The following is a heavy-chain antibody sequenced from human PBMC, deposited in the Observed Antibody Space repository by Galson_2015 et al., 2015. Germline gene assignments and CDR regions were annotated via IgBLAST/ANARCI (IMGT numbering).Heavy chain of an antibody. CDR3: AKVRSIKAVAGPDFDY. Sequence: SLRLSCAASGFTFSNYGMHWVRQAPGKGLEWVAVISYDGSKKNYADSVKGRFTISRDNSKNTLYLQMNSLRAEDTAVYYCAKVRSIKAVAGPDFDYWGQGTLVTASS. V-gene: IGHV3-30*18. CDR2: ISYDGSKK. D-gene: IGHD6-19*01. J-gene: IGHJ4*02. CDR1: GFTFSNYG.